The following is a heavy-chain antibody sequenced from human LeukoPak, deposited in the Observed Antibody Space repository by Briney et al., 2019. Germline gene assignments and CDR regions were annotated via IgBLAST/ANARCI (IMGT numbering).Heavy chain of an antibody. CDR3: ARGLVGSDYGDYVLDY. Sequence: GGSLRLSCAASGFTFSSYGMHWVRQAPGKGLEWVAVISYDGSNKYYADSVKGRFTISRDNSKNTLYLQMNSLRAEDTAVYYCARGLVGSDYGDYVLDYWGQGTLVTVSS. D-gene: IGHD4-17*01. CDR2: ISYDGSNK. CDR1: GFTFSSYG. V-gene: IGHV3-30*03. J-gene: IGHJ4*02.